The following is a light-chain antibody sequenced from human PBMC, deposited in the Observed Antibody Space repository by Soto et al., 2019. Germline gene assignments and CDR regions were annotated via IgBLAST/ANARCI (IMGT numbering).Light chain of an antibody. V-gene: IGLV2-14*01. J-gene: IGLJ2*01. Sequence: QAASVSGSPGQSITISCTGTSSDVGGYNYVSWYQQHPGKAPKLMIYDVSNRPSGVSNRFSGSKSGNTASLTISGLQAGDEADYYCSSYTSSSTLVFGGGTKLTVL. CDR1: SSDVGGYNY. CDR2: DVS. CDR3: SSYTSSSTLV.